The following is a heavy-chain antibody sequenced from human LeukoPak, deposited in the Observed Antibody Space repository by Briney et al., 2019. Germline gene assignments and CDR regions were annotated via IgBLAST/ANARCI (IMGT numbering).Heavy chain of an antibody. CDR3: AKAPRCSSTSCYYYYYGMDV. D-gene: IGHD2-2*01. CDR2: ISWNSGSI. J-gene: IGHJ6*02. V-gene: IGHV3-9*01. Sequence: GGSLRLSCAASGFTFEDYAMHWVRQAPGKGLEWVSGISWNSGSIGYADSVKGRFTISRDNAKNSLYLQMNSLRAEDTALYYCAKAPRCSSTSCYYYYYGMDVWGQGTTVTVSS. CDR1: GFTFEDYA.